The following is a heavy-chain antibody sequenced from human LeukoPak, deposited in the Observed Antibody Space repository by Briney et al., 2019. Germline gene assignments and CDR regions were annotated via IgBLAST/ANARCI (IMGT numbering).Heavy chain of an antibody. Sequence: PGGSLRLSCAASGFTFRSYGMHWVRQAPGKGLEWVAVISYDGSNTYYADSVKGRFTISRDNSKNTLYLQMNSLRDEDTAVYYCATRAASGTGFDYWGQGTLVTVSS. V-gene: IGHV3-30*03. D-gene: IGHD6-13*01. CDR2: ISYDGSNT. J-gene: IGHJ4*02. CDR3: ATRAASGTGFDY. CDR1: GFTFRSYG.